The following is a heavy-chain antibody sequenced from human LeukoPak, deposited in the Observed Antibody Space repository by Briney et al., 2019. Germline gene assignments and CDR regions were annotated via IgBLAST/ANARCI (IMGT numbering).Heavy chain of an antibody. V-gene: IGHV3-23*01. Sequence: GGSLRLSCAASGFTFTTYAINWVRQAPGKGLEWVSGISGGGDKAYYADSVNGRFTISRDNSKNTVSLQMSSLRAEDTALYYCSKDLALAGTGGGFDVWGQGTRVAVSS. D-gene: IGHD6-19*01. CDR1: GFTFTTYA. CDR3: SKDLALAGTGGGFDV. CDR2: ISGGGDKA. J-gene: IGHJ3*01.